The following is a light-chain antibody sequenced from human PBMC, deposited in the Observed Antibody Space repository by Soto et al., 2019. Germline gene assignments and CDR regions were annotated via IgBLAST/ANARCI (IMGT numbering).Light chain of an antibody. J-gene: IGLJ3*02. Sequence: QSVLTQPASVSGSPGQSITISCTGTDSDIGDNNYVSWYQQYPGRAPKLMIYEVANRPSGVSDRFSGSKSGNTASLTILGLQAEDEADYYCRAYSVTNTLGVFGGGTRSPS. CDR1: DSDIGDNNY. CDR3: RAYSVTNTLGV. CDR2: EVA. V-gene: IGLV2-14*01.